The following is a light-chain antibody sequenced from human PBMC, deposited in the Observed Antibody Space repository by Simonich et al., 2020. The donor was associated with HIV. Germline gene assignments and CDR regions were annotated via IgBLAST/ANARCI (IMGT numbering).Light chain of an antibody. CDR2: DAS. CDR3: QQRSNLIT. V-gene: IGKV3-11*01. CDR1: QIVSSY. Sequence: EIVLTQSPATLSLSPGERATLSCRASQIVSSYLAWYQQKPGQAPKLLIYDASNRATGIPARFSGSGSWTDFTLTISSLEPEDFAIYYCQQRSNLITFGQGTRLEIK. J-gene: IGKJ5*01.